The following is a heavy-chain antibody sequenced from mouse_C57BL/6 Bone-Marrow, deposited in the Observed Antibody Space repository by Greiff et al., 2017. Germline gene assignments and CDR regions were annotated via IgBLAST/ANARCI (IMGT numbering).Heavy chain of an antibody. D-gene: IGHD2-4*01. V-gene: IGHV1-47*01. CDR2: FHPYNDDT. J-gene: IGHJ2*01. CDR1: GYTFTTYP. Sequence: VQLVESGAELVKPGASVKMSCKASGYTFTTYPLEWMKQNHGKSLEWIGNFHPYNDDTKYNEKFKGKATLTVEKSSSTVYLELSRLTSDDSAVYYCARGGLRRRDFDYWGQGTTLTVSS. CDR3: ARGGLRRRDFDY.